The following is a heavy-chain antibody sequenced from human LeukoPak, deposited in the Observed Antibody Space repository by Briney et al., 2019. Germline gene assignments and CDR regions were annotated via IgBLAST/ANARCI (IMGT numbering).Heavy chain of an antibody. J-gene: IGHJ4*02. CDR1: GFTVSSNY. CDR2: IYSGGST. D-gene: IGHD6-19*01. V-gene: IGHV3-53*01. CDR3: ARETVAGTLGY. Sequence: GGSLRLSCAASGFTVSSNYMSWVRQAPGKGLEWVSVIYSGGSTYYADCVKGRFTISRDNSKNTLYLQMNSLRAEDTAVYYCARETVAGTLGYWGQGTLVTVSS.